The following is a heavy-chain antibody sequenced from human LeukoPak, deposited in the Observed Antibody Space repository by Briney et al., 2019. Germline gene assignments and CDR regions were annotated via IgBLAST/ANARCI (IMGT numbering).Heavy chain of an antibody. CDR3: AKDRDTYYYDSAGPGPDAFDI. V-gene: IGHV3-23*01. Sequence: GGSLGLSCAASGFIFSSYAMSWVRQAPGKGLEWVSTISGSGYSTYYADSVKGRFTISRDNSKNTLYLQMNSLRAEDTAVYYCAKDRDTYYYDSAGPGPDAFDIWGQGTMVTV. CDR1: GFIFSSYA. D-gene: IGHD3-22*01. J-gene: IGHJ3*02. CDR2: ISGSGYST.